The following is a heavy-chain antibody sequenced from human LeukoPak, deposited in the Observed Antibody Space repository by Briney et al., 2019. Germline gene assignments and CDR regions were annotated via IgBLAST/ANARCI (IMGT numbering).Heavy chain of an antibody. Sequence: ASVKVSCKASGYSFTGYYMHWVRQAPGQGLEWMGWINPKSGGTNEAQKFHDRVTMTRDTSIRTAYMEVSRLRSDDTAVYYCARSPDILTGENFDYWGQGTLVTVSS. J-gene: IGHJ4*02. CDR2: INPKSGGT. D-gene: IGHD3-9*01. CDR1: GYSFTGYY. V-gene: IGHV1-2*02. CDR3: ARSPDILTGENFDY.